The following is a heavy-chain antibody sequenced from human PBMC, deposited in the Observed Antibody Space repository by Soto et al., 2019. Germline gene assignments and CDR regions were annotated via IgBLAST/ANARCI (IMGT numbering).Heavy chain of an antibody. V-gene: IGHV3-74*01. CDR2: LHGDANSI. Sequence: AGGTLRLSCAASGFTFSSYWVHWSRKDPGKGLLWVSRLHGDANSIRYGASVKGGITISRDNAKNTLYLQMNSLRAEDTAVYYCARGPYSGWTSNPSGQANGWFDPWGQGTPVTVAS. J-gene: IGHJ5*02. CDR1: GFTFSSYW. D-gene: IGHD6-19*01. CDR3: ARGPYSGWTSNPSGQANGWFDP.